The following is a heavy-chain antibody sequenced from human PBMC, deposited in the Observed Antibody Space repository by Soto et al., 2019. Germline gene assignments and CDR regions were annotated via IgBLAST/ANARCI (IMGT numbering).Heavy chain of an antibody. Sequence: QVQLVESGGGLVKPGGSLRLSCAASGFTFSDYYMSWIRQAPGKGLEWVSYISSSSSYTNYADSVKGRFTISRDNAKNSLYLQMNSLRAEDTAVYYCVRLGSGSGYYYYGMDVWGQGTTVTVSS. D-gene: IGHD3-22*01. CDR3: VRLGSGSGYYYYGMDV. V-gene: IGHV3-11*06. J-gene: IGHJ6*02. CDR1: GFTFSDYY. CDR2: ISSSSSYT.